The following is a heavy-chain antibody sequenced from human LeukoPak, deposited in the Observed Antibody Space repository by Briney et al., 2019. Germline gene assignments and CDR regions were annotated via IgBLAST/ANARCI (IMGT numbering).Heavy chain of an antibody. CDR3: ARPVGTSSDNDNGLDP. CDR2: IYPGDSAT. Sequence: GESLKISCQGSGYPFSTYWIGWVRQMPGQGLEWMGIIYPGDSATRYSPSFEGQVTISADNSISTTYLTWTSLKASDTAMYYCARPVGTSSDNDNGLDPWGQGTLVIVSS. J-gene: IGHJ5*02. CDR1: GYPFSTYW. V-gene: IGHV5-51*01. D-gene: IGHD1-14*01.